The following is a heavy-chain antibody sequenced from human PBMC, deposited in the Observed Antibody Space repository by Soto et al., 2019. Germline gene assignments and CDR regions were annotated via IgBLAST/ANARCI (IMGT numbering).Heavy chain of an antibody. J-gene: IGHJ4*02. CDR3: ARGIYYGDYPSPYYFDY. D-gene: IGHD4-17*01. CDR2: IYHSGST. CDR1: GGSISSGGYS. V-gene: IGHV4-30-2*01. Sequence: NPSETLSLTCAVSGGSISSGGYSWSWIRQPPGKGLEWIGYIYHSGSTYYNPSLKSRVTISVDRSKNQFSLKLSSVTAADTAVYYCARGIYYGDYPSPYYFDYWAQGTLVTAPQ.